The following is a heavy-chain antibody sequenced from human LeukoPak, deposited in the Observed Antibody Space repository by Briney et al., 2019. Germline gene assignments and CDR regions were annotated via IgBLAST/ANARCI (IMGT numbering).Heavy chain of an antibody. J-gene: IGHJ4*02. D-gene: IGHD5-18*01. CDR1: GYTFTGSY. Sequence: ASVKVSCKASGYTFTGSYMHWVRQAPGQGLEWMGIINPSGGSTSYAQKFQGRVTMTRDMSTSTVYMELSSLRSEDTAVYYCAREDVDTAMGMNFDYWGQGTLVTVSS. CDR2: INPSGGST. CDR3: AREDVDTAMGMNFDY. V-gene: IGHV1-46*01.